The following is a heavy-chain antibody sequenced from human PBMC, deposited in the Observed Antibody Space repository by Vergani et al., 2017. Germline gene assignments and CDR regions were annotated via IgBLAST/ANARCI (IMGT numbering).Heavy chain of an antibody. V-gene: IGHV4-34*01. CDR2: INHSGRT. J-gene: IGHJ6*02. Sequence: QVQLQQWGAGLLKPSETLSLTCAVYGGSFSGYYWSWIRQPPGKGLEWIGEINHSGRTNYNPSLKSRVTISVDTSKNQFSLRLSSVTAAGTAVYYCAGGTRYYGSGRYYGMDVWGQGTTVTVSS. CDR1: GGSFSGYY. D-gene: IGHD3-10*01. CDR3: AGGTRYYGSGRYYGMDV.